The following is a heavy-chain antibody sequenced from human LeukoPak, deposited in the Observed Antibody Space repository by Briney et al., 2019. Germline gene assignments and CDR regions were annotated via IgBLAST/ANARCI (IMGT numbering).Heavy chain of an antibody. Sequence: GGSLRLSCAASGFTFSSYAMSWVRQAPGKGLEWVSAISGSGGSTYYADSVKGRFTISRDNSKNTLYLQMNSLRAEDTAVYYCAKSPPNYYDSSGPLDAFDIWGQGTLVTVSS. CDR1: GFTFSSYA. J-gene: IGHJ3*02. V-gene: IGHV3-23*01. CDR2: ISGSGGST. D-gene: IGHD3-22*01. CDR3: AKSPPNYYDSSGPLDAFDI.